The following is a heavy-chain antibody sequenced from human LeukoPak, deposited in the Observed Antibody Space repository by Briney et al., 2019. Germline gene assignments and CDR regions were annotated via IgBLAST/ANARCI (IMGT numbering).Heavy chain of an antibody. J-gene: IGHJ5*02. CDR2: IWYDGSNK. CDR3: ARDPGLRFLEWFLDP. Sequence: GRSLRLSCAASGFTFSSYGMHWVRQAPGKGLEWVAVIWYDGSNKYYADSVKGRFTISRDNSKNTLYLQMNSLRAEDTAVYYCARDPGLRFLEWFLDPWGQGTLVTVSS. D-gene: IGHD3-3*01. CDR1: GFTFSSYG. V-gene: IGHV3-33*01.